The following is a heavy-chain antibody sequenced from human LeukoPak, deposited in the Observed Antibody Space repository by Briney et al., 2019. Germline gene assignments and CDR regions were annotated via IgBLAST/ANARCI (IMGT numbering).Heavy chain of an antibody. D-gene: IGHD4-17*01. Sequence: GGSLRLSCAASGFIFSSYAMNWVRQAPGKGLEWVSSISGSGSYIHYADSMKGRFAISRDNAKKSVYLHMSRLRAEDTAVYYCARGLGSGDYVANAFDFWGRGTTVSVS. CDR3: ARGLGSGDYVANAFDF. V-gene: IGHV3-21*01. J-gene: IGHJ3*01. CDR1: GFIFSSYA. CDR2: ISGSGSYI.